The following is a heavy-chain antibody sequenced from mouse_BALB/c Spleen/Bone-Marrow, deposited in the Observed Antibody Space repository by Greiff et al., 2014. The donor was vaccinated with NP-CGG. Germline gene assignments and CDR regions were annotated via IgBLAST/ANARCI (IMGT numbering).Heavy chain of an antibody. CDR1: GYTFTNSW. V-gene: IGHV1S130*01. Sequence: QVQLQQSGSVLVRPGASVKPSYKASGYTFTNSWIHWAKQRPGQGLEWIGGIHPNSGNTNFNEKFKVKATLTVDTSSSTAYVDLSSLTAEDSAVYYCARHHRYAYYFDYWGQGTTLTVSS. CDR3: ARHHRYAYYFDY. J-gene: IGHJ2*01. D-gene: IGHD2-14*01. CDR2: IHPNSGNT.